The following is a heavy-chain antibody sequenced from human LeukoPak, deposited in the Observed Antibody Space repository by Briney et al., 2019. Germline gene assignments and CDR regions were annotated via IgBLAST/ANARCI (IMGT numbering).Heavy chain of an antibody. CDR2: IYYSGST. CDR1: GGSISSYY. D-gene: IGHD6-13*01. CDR3: ARDVRIYSSSWYNWFDP. V-gene: IGHV4-59*12. Sequence: SETLSLTCTVSGGSISSYYWSWIRQPPGKGLEWIGYIYYSGSTNYNPSLKSRVTMSVDTSKNQFSLKLSSVTAADTAVYYCARDVRIYSSSWYNWFDPWGQGTLVTVSS. J-gene: IGHJ5*02.